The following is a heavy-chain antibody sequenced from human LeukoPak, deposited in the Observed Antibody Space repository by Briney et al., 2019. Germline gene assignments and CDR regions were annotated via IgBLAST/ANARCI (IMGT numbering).Heavy chain of an antibody. Sequence: GGSLRLSCAASGFTLSTYEMTWVRQGPGKGLEWVSFITSSGSPTFYADSVKGRFSISRDTAKNSLYLQMNNLRGEDTAVYYCARDISSSTRAFDIWGQGTMVTVS. V-gene: IGHV3-48*03. J-gene: IGHJ3*02. D-gene: IGHD2-15*01. CDR1: GFTLSTYE. CDR3: ARDISSSTRAFDI. CDR2: ITSSGSPT.